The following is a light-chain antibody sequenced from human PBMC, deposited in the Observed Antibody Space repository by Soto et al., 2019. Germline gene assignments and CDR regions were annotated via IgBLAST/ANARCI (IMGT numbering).Light chain of an antibody. CDR3: QAWDSITVV. Sequence: SYELTQPPSVSVSPGQTASLTCSGDKLGDKFAYWYQQKSGQSPVLVIYQNSKRPSGIPERFSGSNSGNTATLTISGTQAMDEADYYCQAWDSITVVFGGGTKLTVL. V-gene: IGLV3-1*01. CDR2: QNS. CDR1: KLGDKF. J-gene: IGLJ2*01.